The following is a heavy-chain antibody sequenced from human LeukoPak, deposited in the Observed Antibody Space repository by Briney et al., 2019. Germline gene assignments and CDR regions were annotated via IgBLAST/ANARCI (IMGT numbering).Heavy chain of an antibody. D-gene: IGHD4-17*01. J-gene: IGHJ5*02. CDR1: GYTFTSYG. CDR2: ISAYNGNT. V-gene: IGHV1-18*01. CDR3: ARVPSDYGVRKNWFDP. Sequence: GPVKVSCKASGYTFTSYGISWVRQAPGQGLEWMGWISAYNGNTNYAQKLQGRVTMTTDTSTSTAYMELRSLRSDDTAVYYCARVPSDYGVRKNWFDPWGQGTLVTVSS.